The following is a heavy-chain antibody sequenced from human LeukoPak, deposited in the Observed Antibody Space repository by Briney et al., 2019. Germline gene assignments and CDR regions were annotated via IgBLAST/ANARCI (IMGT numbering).Heavy chain of an antibody. V-gene: IGHV1-46*01. CDR1: GYTFTSYY. CDR3: ARDLNYYGSGTNDDY. CDR2: INPSGGST. Sequence: ASVKVSCKASGYTFTSYYMHWVRQAPGQGLEWMGIINPSGGSTSYAQKFQGRVTMTRDMSTSTVYMELSSLRSEDTAVYYCARDLNYYGSGTNDDYWGQGTLVTVSS. D-gene: IGHD3-10*01. J-gene: IGHJ4*02.